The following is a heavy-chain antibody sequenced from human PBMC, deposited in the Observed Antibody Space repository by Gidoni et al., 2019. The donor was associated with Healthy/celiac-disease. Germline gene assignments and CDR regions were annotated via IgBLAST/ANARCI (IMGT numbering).Heavy chain of an antibody. CDR1: GGSISSSSYY. CDR2: IYYSGST. Sequence: QLQLQESGPGLVKPSETLSLTCTVSGGSISSSSYYWGWIRQPPGKGLEWSVSIYYSGSTYYNPSLKSRVTISVDTSKNQFSLKLSSVTAADTAVYYCARLRLLWFGNNWFDPWGQGTLVTVSS. D-gene: IGHD3-10*01. J-gene: IGHJ5*02. CDR3: ARLRLLWFGNNWFDP. V-gene: IGHV4-39*01.